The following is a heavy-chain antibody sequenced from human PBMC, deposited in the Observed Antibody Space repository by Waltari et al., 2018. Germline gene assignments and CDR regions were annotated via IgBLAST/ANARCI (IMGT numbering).Heavy chain of an antibody. J-gene: IGHJ4*02. CDR3: AKWGVGSNYYDSSGFDY. CDR2: IRYDGSNK. D-gene: IGHD3-22*01. V-gene: IGHV3-30*02. Sequence: QVQLVESGGGVVQPGGSLRLSCAASGFTFSSYGMHWVRQAPGKGLEWVAFIRYDGSNKYYADSVKGRFTISRDNSKNTLYLQMNSLRAEDTAVYYCAKWGVGSNYYDSSGFDYWGQGTLVTVSS. CDR1: GFTFSSYG.